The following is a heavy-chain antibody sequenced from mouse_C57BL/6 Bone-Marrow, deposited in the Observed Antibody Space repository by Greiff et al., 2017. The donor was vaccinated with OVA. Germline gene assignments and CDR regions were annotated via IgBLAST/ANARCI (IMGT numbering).Heavy chain of an antibody. CDR3: ARYYGSSKGYYFDY. J-gene: IGHJ2*01. V-gene: IGHV1-19*01. CDR2: INPYNGGT. CDR1: GYTFTDYY. D-gene: IGHD1-1*01. Sequence: EVQVVESGPVLVKPGASVKMSCKASGYTFTDYYMNWVKQSHGKSLEWIGVINPYNGGTSYNQKFKGKATLTVDKSSSTAYMELNSLTSEDSAVYYCARYYGSSKGYYFDYWGQGTTLTVSS.